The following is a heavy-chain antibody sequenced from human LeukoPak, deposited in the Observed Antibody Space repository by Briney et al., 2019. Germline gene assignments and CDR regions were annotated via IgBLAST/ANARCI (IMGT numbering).Heavy chain of an antibody. D-gene: IGHD3-9*01. Sequence: ASVKVSCKASGYTFTGYYMHWVRQAPGQGLEWMGWINPNSGGTNYAQKFQGRVTMTRDTSISTAYMELSRLRSDDTAVYYCARRGKGVLRYSDWLPPLGYWGQGTLVTVSS. J-gene: IGHJ4*02. CDR1: GYTFTGYY. V-gene: IGHV1-2*02. CDR3: ARRGKGVLRYSDWLPPLGY. CDR2: INPNSGGT.